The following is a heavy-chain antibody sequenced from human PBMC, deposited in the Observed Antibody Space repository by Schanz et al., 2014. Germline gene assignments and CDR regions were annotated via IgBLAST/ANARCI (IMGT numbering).Heavy chain of an antibody. CDR1: GYTFSSYG. D-gene: IGHD6-13*01. Sequence: QVQLVQSGAEVKKPGASVKVSCKASGYTFSSYGISWVRQAPGQGLEWMGRISPNSGDTHSAQKFQGRVTMTWDRSISTANMELSRLRSDDTAVYYCARDRLRAASRPYGLGVWGQGTTVTVSS. CDR2: ISPNSGDT. J-gene: IGHJ6*02. V-gene: IGHV1-2*06. CDR3: ARDRLRAASRPYGLGV.